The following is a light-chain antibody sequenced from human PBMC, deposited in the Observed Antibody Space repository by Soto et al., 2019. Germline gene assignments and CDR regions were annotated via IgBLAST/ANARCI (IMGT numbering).Light chain of an antibody. CDR2: GAS. CDR1: QSVRSNF. V-gene: IGKV3-20*01. Sequence: EIVLTQAPGTLYLSPGDRATLSCRASQSVRSNFLAWYQQKPGQAPKLLISGASSRATGIPDRFSGSGSGTDFNLTISRLEPEYFAHYSCQHYGTSPGTFGQGTKLEIK. J-gene: IGKJ2*02. CDR3: QHYGTSPGT.